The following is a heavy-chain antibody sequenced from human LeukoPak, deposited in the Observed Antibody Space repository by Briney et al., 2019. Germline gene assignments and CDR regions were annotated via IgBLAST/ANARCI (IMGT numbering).Heavy chain of an antibody. CDR3: AKDRATYSGSYDDAFDI. D-gene: IGHD1-26*01. J-gene: IGHJ3*02. CDR1: GFTFSSYA. Sequence: TGGSLRLSCAASGFTFSSYAMSWVRQAPGKGLEWVSAISGSGGSTYYADSVKGRFTISRDNSKNTLYLQMNSLRAEDTAVYYCAKDRATYSGSYDDAFDIWGQGTMVTVSS. CDR2: ISGSGGST. V-gene: IGHV3-23*01.